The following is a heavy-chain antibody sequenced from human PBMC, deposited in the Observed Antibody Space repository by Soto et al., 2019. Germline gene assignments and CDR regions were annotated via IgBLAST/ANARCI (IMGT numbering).Heavy chain of an antibody. Sequence: PSETLSLTCTVSGGSISSSSYYWGWIRQPPGKGLEWIGSIYYSGSTYYNPSLKSRVTISVDTSKNQFSLKLSSVTAADTAVYYCARHFPLPGSMIVVVDAPYFDYWGQGTLVTVSS. J-gene: IGHJ4*02. CDR2: IYYSGST. D-gene: IGHD3-22*01. V-gene: IGHV4-39*01. CDR3: ARHFPLPGSMIVVVDAPYFDY. CDR1: GGSISSSSYY.